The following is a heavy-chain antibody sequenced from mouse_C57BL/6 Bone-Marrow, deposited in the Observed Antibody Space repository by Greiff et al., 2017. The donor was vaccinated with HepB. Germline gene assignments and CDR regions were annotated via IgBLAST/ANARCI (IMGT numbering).Heavy chain of an antibody. J-gene: IGHJ1*03. Sequence: QVQLQQSGAELVRPGTSVKMSCKASGYTFTNYWIGWAKQRPGHGLEWIGDIYPGGGYTNYNEKFKGKATLTADKSSSTAYMQFSSLTSEDSAIYYCARIDYGSPSYWYFDVWGTGTTVTVSS. CDR3: ARIDYGSPSYWYFDV. CDR2: IYPGGGYT. D-gene: IGHD1-1*01. V-gene: IGHV1-63*01. CDR1: GYTFTNYW.